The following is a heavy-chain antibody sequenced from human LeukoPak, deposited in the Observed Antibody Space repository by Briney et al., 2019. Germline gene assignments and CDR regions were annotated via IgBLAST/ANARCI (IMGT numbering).Heavy chain of an antibody. J-gene: IGHJ5*02. CDR2: IYYSGST. V-gene: IGHV4-39*07. CDR1: GGSTSSSSHY. D-gene: IGHD3-10*01. CDR3: ARGGVRRRLNWFDP. Sequence: QSSETLSLTCTVSGGSTSSSSHYWGWIRQPPGKGLEWIGSIYYSGSTYYNPSLKSRVTISVDTSKNQFSLKLSSVTAADTAVYYCARGGVRRRLNWFDPWGQGTLVTVSS.